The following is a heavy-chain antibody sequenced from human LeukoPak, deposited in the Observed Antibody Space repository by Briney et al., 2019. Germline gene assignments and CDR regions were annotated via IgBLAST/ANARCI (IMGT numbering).Heavy chain of an antibody. D-gene: IGHD6-19*01. CDR1: GFTFSSYS. V-gene: IGHV3-21*04. CDR3: AKDRSQWLGPYYFDY. Sequence: GGSLRLSCAASGFTFSSYSMNWVRQAPGKGLEWVSSISSSSSYIYYADSVKGRFTISRDNAKNSLYLQMNSLRAEDTAVYYCAKDRSQWLGPYYFDYWGQGTLVTVSS. CDR2: ISSSSSYI. J-gene: IGHJ4*02.